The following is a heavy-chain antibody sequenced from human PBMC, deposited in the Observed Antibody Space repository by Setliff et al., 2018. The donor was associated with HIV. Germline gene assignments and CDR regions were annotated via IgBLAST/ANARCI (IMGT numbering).Heavy chain of an antibody. J-gene: IGHJ3*02. D-gene: IGHD3-16*02. CDR1: GDSISTSNSY. Sequence: TLSLTCTVSGDSISTSNSYWGWVRQPPGKGLEWIGSLYYGGSTYYNPSLKSRVTISVVTSKNHFSLKLSSVTAADTAVYYCARHQVIPTVIGAFDIWGQGTVVTVSS. CDR3: ARHQVIPTVIGAFDI. CDR2: LYYGGST. V-gene: IGHV4-39*01.